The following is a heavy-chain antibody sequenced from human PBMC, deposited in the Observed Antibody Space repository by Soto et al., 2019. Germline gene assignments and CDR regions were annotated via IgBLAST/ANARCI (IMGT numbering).Heavy chain of an antibody. D-gene: IGHD3-10*01. J-gene: IGHJ5*02. Sequence: PSETLSLTCTVSGGSISSSSYYWGWIRQPPGKGLEWIGSIYYSGSTYYNPSLKSRVTISVDTSKNQFSLKLSSVTAADTAVYYCARGSDRGTSFSPWFDPWGQGALVTVSS. CDR2: IYYSGST. CDR1: GGSISSSSYY. CDR3: ARGSDRGTSFSPWFDP. V-gene: IGHV4-39*01.